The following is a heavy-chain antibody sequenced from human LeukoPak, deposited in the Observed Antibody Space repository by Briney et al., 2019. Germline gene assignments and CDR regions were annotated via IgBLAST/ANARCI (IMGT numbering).Heavy chain of an antibody. CDR3: ARSMSGSREL. V-gene: IGHV3-48*03. Sequence: GGSLRLSCAASGFTFNNFEMNWVRQAPGKGLEWIAYVSGSGSEIHYGDSVKGRFTISRDDAKNTLYLQMNSLSAEDTAMYYCARSMSGSRELWGQGTLVTVSS. D-gene: IGHD1-26*01. J-gene: IGHJ4*02. CDR1: GFTFNNFE. CDR2: VSGSGSEI.